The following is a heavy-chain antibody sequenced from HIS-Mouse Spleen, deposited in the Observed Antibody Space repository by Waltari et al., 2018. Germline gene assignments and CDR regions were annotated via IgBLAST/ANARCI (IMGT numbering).Heavy chain of an antibody. V-gene: IGHV4-34*04. CDR1: GGSFSGYY. CDR2: INHSGRT. J-gene: IGHJ4*02. D-gene: IGHD6-6*01. Sequence: QVQLQQWGAGLLKPSETLSLTCAVYGGSFSGYYWSWIRQPPGKGLEWFWEINHSGRTHHKPSLKSRSTISEDTSKNQFSRKLRSVTAADTAVYYCARVPTGPRHFYSRSSDYWGQGTLVTVSS. CDR3: ARVPTGPRHFYSRSSDY.